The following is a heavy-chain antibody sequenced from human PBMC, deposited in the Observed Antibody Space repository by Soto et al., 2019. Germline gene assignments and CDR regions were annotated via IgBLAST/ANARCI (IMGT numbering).Heavy chain of an antibody. D-gene: IGHD2-2*01. V-gene: IGHV3-48*02. Sequence: HPGGSLRLSCAASGFTFSSYSMNWVRQAPGKGLDWVSYISSSSSTIYYADSVKGRFTISRDNAKNSLYLQMNSLRDEDTAVYYCARDRGYCSSTSCYPLGMDVWGQGTTVTVSS. CDR3: ARDRGYCSSTSCYPLGMDV. CDR1: GFTFSSYS. CDR2: ISSSSSTI. J-gene: IGHJ6*02.